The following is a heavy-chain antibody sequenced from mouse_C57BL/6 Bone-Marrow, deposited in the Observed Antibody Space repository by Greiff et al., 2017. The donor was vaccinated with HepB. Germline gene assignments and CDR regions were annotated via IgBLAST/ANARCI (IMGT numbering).Heavy chain of an antibody. CDR3: ARKSYDGYYWFAY. CDR2: IHPNSGST. CDR1: GYTFTSYW. Sequence: QVQLQQPGAELVKPGASVKLSCKASGYTFTSYWMHWVKQRPEQGLEWIGMIHPNSGSTNYNEKFKSKATLTVDKSSSTAYMQLSSLTSEDSAVYYCARKSYDGYYWFAYWGQGTLVTVSA. J-gene: IGHJ3*01. V-gene: IGHV1-64*01. D-gene: IGHD2-3*01.